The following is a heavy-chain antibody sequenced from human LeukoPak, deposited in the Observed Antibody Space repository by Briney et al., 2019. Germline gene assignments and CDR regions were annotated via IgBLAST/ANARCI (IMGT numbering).Heavy chain of an antibody. D-gene: IGHD6-25*01. V-gene: IGHV1-3*01. CDR3: AREGAVVWPIAARNDAFDI. J-gene: IGHJ3*02. CDR1: GYTFTSYA. CDR2: INAGNGNT. Sequence: ASVKVSCKTSGYTFTSYAIHWVRQAPGQRLEWMGWINAGNGNTKYSQKFEGRVTITRDTSASTAYMDLSSLRSEDTAVYYCAREGAVVWPIAARNDAFDIWGQGTMVTVSS.